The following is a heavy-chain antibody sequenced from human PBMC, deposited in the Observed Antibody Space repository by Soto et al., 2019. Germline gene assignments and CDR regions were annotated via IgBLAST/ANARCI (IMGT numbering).Heavy chain of an antibody. J-gene: IGHJ4*02. D-gene: IGHD6-6*01. V-gene: IGHV1-69*12. CDR1: GGTLSSYA. CDR3: ARERYSSSSWAVFGY. CDR2: IIPIFGTA. Sequence: QVQLVQSGAEVKKPGSSVKVSCKASGGTLSSYAISWVRQAPGQGLEWMGGIIPIFGTANYAQKFQGRVTITADESTSTAYMELSSLRPEDTAVYYCARERYSSSSWAVFGYWGQGTLVTVSS.